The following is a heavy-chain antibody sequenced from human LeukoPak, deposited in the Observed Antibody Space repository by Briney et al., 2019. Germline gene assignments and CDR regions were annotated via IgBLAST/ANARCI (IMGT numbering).Heavy chain of an antibody. J-gene: IGHJ3*02. Sequence: ASVKVSCKVSGYTLTELSMHWVRQAPGKGLEWLGGFDPEDGETIYAQKFQGRVTMTEDTSTDTAYMELSSLRSEDPAVYYCATGGYNWSDNADYAFDIWGQGTMVTVSS. CDR1: GYTLTELS. V-gene: IGHV1-24*01. D-gene: IGHD1-20*01. CDR2: FDPEDGET. CDR3: ATGGYNWSDNADYAFDI.